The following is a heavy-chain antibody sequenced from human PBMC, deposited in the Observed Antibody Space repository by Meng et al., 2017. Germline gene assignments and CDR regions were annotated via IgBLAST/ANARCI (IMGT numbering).Heavy chain of an antibody. J-gene: IGHJ4*02. V-gene: IGHV4-39*01. CDR1: GGSISSSSSY. CDR2: IYYSGSA. Sequence: QLQLQESVPGTVKPSETLLRTCTVSGGSISSSSSYWGWIRQPPGKGLEFIGNIYYSGSAYYNPSLKSRGTVSVDTSKNQFSLKLSSVIAADTAVYYCVRRVEGAFDLWGQGTLVTVSS. CDR3: VRRVEGAFDL. D-gene: IGHD3-3*01.